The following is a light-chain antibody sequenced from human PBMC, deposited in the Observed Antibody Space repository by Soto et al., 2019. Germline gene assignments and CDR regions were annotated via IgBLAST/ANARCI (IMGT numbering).Light chain of an antibody. J-gene: IGLJ2*01. V-gene: IGLV1-47*01. CDR2: RNN. Sequence: QPVLTQPPSASWTPGQRVTISCSGSSSNIGSNYVYWYQQLPGTAPKLLIYRNNQRPSGVPDRFSGSKSGTSASLAISGLRSEDEADYYCAAWDDSLSVFGGGTKLTVL. CDR1: SSNIGSNY. CDR3: AAWDDSLSV.